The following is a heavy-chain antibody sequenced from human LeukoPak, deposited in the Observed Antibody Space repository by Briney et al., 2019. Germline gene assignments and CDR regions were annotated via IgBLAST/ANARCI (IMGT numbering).Heavy chain of an antibody. V-gene: IGHV4-34*01. CDR3: ARGRSQSSPYNYYDSSGYNELDY. CDR1: GGSFSGYY. CDR2: INHSGST. J-gene: IGHJ4*02. D-gene: IGHD3-22*01. Sequence: PSETLPLTCAVYGGSFSGYYWSWIRQPPGKGLEWIGEINHSGSTNYNPSLKSRVTISVDTSKNQFSLKLSSVTAADTAVYYCARGRSQSSPYNYYDSSGYNELDYWGQGTLVTVSS.